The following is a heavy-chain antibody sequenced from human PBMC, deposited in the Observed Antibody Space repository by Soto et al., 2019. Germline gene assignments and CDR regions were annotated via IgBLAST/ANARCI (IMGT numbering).Heavy chain of an antibody. J-gene: IGHJ4*02. Sequence: EVQLLESGGGLVQPGGSLRLSCAASGFTFSSYAMSWVRQAPGKGLEWVSAISGSGGSTYYADSVKGRFTISRDNSKNTLYLQMNSLRAEDTAVYYCANSFVRYSDPDYGGWGYWGQGTLVTVSS. CDR1: GFTFSSYA. CDR3: ANSFVRYSDPDYGGWGY. CDR2: ISGSGGST. D-gene: IGHD4-17*01. V-gene: IGHV3-23*01.